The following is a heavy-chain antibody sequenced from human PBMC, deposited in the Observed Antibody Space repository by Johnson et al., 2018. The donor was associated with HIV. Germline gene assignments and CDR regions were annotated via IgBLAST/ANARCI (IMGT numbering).Heavy chain of an antibody. CDR3: AREGIAARPGAFDI. CDR2: INSDGSST. CDR1: GFTFSSYW. V-gene: IGHV3-74*01. D-gene: IGHD6-6*01. J-gene: IGHJ3*02. Sequence: VPLVESGGGFVQPGGSLRLSCAASGFTFSSYWMHWVRQGPGKGLVWVSRINSDGSSTRYADSVKGRFTISRDNAKNSLYLQMNSLRAEDTALYYCAREGIAARPGAFDIWGQGTMVTVSS.